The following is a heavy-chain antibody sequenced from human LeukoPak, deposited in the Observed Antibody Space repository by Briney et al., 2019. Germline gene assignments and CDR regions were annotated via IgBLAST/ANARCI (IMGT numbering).Heavy chain of an antibody. D-gene: IGHD3-10*01. CDR2: MNPNSGNT. CDR3: ARDGSGSYYDRGWFDP. V-gene: IGHV1-8*01. CDR1: VYTFTSYN. Sequence: ASVKVSCKASVYTFTSYNINWVRQATGQGLEWMGWMNPNSGNTGYAQKFQGRVTMTRNTSIRTAYMELSSLTSEDTAVYYCARDGSGSYYDRGWFDPWGQGTLVTVSS. J-gene: IGHJ5*02.